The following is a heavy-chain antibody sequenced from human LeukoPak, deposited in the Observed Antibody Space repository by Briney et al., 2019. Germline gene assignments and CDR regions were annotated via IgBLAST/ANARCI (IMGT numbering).Heavy chain of an antibody. CDR1: GFTFSDYY. Sequence: GGSLRLSCAASGFTFSDYYMSWIRQAPGKGLEWVSYITTSGSTIYYADSVKGRFTISRDNAKDSLYLQMNSLRAEDTAVYYCARDRYSYGYSAFGYWGQGTLVTVSS. J-gene: IGHJ4*02. D-gene: IGHD5-18*01. V-gene: IGHV3-11*04. CDR3: ARDRYSYGYSAFGY. CDR2: ITTSGSTI.